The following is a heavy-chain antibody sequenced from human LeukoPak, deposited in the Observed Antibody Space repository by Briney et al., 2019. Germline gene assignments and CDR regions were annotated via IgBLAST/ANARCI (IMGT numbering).Heavy chain of an antibody. CDR1: GYTFTSYY. CDR3: ARDGRGEQKGGTGFAP. D-gene: IGHD3-16*01. V-gene: IGHV1-46*01. CDR2: INPSGGST. Sequence: ASVKVSCKASGYTFTSYYMHWVRQAPGQGLEWMGIINPSGGSTSYAQKFQGRVTMTRDTSTSTVYMELSSLRSEDTAVYYCARDGRGEQKGGTGFAPGGKGPLVTVSS. J-gene: IGHJ5*02.